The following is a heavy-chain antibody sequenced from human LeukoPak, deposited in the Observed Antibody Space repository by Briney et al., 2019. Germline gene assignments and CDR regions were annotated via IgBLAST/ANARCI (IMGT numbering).Heavy chain of an antibody. Sequence: SETLSLTCAVYGGSFSGYYWSWIRQPPGKGLEWIGEINHSGSTNYNPYLKSRVIISVDTSKNHFSLKLSSVTAADTAVYYCARGVVRGVIIRVSTRVWFDPWGQGTLVTVSS. CDR2: INHSGST. J-gene: IGHJ5*02. D-gene: IGHD3-10*01. CDR1: GGSFSGYY. V-gene: IGHV4-34*01. CDR3: ARGVVRGVIIRVSTRVWFDP.